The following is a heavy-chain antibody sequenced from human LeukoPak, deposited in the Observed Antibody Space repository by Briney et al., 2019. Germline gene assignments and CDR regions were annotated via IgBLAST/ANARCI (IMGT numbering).Heavy chain of an antibody. CDR3: ARGYEAPYYYMDV. CDR2: IYAGDSDT. Sequence: GESLKISFKGSGYSFSTYLIALVRRMPGKGLEGVGIIYAGDSDTTYSPSFQVQVTISADKSISTAYLQWSSLKSSDTAMYYCARGYEAPYYYMDVWGKGTTVTVSS. CDR1: GYSFSTYL. J-gene: IGHJ6*03. D-gene: IGHD2-2*01. V-gene: IGHV5-51*01.